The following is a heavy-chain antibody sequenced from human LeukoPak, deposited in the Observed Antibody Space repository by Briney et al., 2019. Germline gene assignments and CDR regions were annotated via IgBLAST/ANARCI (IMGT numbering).Heavy chain of an antibody. V-gene: IGHV3-33*01. Sequence: GRSLRLSCAASGFTFSSYGMHWVGQAPGKGLEWVAVIWYDGSNKYYADSVKGRFTISRDNSKNTLYLQMNSLRAEDTAVYYCARGFLLWFGDWGQGTLVTVSS. D-gene: IGHD3-10*01. J-gene: IGHJ4*02. CDR1: GFTFSSYG. CDR2: IWYDGSNK. CDR3: ARGFLLWFGD.